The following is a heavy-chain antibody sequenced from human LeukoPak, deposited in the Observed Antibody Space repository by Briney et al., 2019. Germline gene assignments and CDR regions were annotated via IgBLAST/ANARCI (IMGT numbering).Heavy chain of an antibody. J-gene: IGHJ4*02. CDR2: INHSGST. V-gene: IGHV4-34*01. CDR1: GGSFSGYY. D-gene: IGHD4-11*01. CDR3: ASDETTVTISGFY. Sequence: SETLSLTCAVYGGSFSGYYWSWIRQPPGKGLEWIGEINHSGSTNYNPSLKSRVTISVDTCKNQFSLKLSSVTAADTAVYYCASDETTVTISGFYWGQGTLVTVSS.